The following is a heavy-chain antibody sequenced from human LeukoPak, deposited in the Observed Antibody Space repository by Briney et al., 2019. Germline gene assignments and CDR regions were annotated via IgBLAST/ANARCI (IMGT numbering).Heavy chain of an antibody. V-gene: IGHV3-48*04. CDR3: AELGITMIGGV. CDR2: ISSSGSTI. Sequence: GGSLRLSCAASGFTFSSYSMNWVRQAPGKGLEWVSYISSSGSTIYYADSVKGRFTISRDNAKNSLYLQMDSLRAKDTAVYYCAELGITMIGGVWGKGTTVTISS. D-gene: IGHD3-10*02. J-gene: IGHJ6*04. CDR1: GFTFSSYS.